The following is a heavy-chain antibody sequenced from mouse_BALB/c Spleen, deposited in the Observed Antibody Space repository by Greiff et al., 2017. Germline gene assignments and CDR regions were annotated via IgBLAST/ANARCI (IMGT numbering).Heavy chain of an antibody. J-gene: IGHJ4*01. D-gene: IGHD1-1*01. CDR1: GFTFSSYA. Sequence: DVQLVESGGGLVKPGGSLKLSCAASGFTFSSYAMSWVRQSPVKWLEWVAEISSGGSYTYYPDNVTGRCTISRDNAKNTMYLEMSRLRSEDTAMYYCARRLLRYYAMDDWGKGTTVTVSS. V-gene: IGHV5-9-4*01. CDR3: ARRLLRYYAMDD. CDR2: ISSGGSYT.